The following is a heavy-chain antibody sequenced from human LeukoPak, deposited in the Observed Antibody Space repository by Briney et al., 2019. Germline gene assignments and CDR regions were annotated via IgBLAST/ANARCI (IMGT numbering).Heavy chain of an antibody. J-gene: IGHJ3*02. Sequence: GASVKVSCKTSGYTFTGYDVNWVRQATGQGLEWVGWMNPNSGHSGYAQKFQGRITLTRNTSINTAYMELSSLTSEDTAVYYCARNLWFGELYAFDIWGQGTMVTVSS. V-gene: IGHV1-8*01. CDR2: MNPNSGHS. CDR3: ARNLWFGELYAFDI. CDR1: GYTFTGYD. D-gene: IGHD3-10*01.